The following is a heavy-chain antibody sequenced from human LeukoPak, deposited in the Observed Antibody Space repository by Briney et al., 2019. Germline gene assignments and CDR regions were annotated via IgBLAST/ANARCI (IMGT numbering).Heavy chain of an antibody. V-gene: IGHV3-74*03. Sequence: GGSLRLSCAASGFTFSSHWMHWVRQAPGKGLVWVSRINGDGSNTTYADSVKGRFTISRDNAKNTLYLQMNSLRAEDTAVYHCARSKSWYSTDAFGIWGQGTMVSVSS. CDR3: ARSKSWYSTDAFGI. D-gene: IGHD2-15*01. CDR1: GFTFSSHW. J-gene: IGHJ3*02. CDR2: INGDGSNT.